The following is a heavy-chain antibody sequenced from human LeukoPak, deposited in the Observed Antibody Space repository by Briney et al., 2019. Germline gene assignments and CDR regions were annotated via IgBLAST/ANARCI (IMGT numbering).Heavy chain of an antibody. CDR2: ISGSGGST. CDR3: AKDQVVVTAIFDY. J-gene: IGHJ4*02. Sequence: GGSLRLSCAASGFTFSSYAMSWIRQAPGKGLEWVSAISGSGGSTYYADSVKGRFTISRDNSKNTLYLQMNSLRAEDTAVYYCAKDQVVVTAIFDYWGQGTLVTVSS. V-gene: IGHV3-23*01. CDR1: GFTFSSYA. D-gene: IGHD2-21*02.